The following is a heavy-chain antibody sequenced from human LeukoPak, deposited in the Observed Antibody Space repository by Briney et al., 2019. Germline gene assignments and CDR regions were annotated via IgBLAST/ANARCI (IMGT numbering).Heavy chain of an antibody. V-gene: IGHV1-3*01. D-gene: IGHD2-8*02. CDR3: ARARRTGDFDY. CDR1: GYTFTNYA. J-gene: IGHJ4*02. CDR2: INAGNGNT. Sequence: ASVKVSCKASGYTFTNYAMHWVRQAPGQRLEWMGWINAGNGNTKYSQKFQGRVTITRDTSASTAYMELSSLRSEDTAVYYCARARRTGDFDYWGQGTLVTVSS.